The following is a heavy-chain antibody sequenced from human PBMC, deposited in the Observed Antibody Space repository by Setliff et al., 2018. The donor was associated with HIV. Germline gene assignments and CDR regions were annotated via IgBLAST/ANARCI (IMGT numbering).Heavy chain of an antibody. J-gene: IGHJ6*03. CDR3: ARDRSGYCGSSSCPSYYYYYYMDV. V-gene: IGHV4-61*09. CDR2: IYTSGST. Sequence: SETLSLTCTVSGGSISSGSYYWSWIRQPAGKGLEWLGHIYTSGSTNYNPSLKSRVSISVDTSKNQFSLMLSSLTAAGTAVYYCARDRSGYCGSSSCPSYYYYYYMDVWGKGTTVTVSS. CDR1: GGSISSGSYY. D-gene: IGHD2-2*01.